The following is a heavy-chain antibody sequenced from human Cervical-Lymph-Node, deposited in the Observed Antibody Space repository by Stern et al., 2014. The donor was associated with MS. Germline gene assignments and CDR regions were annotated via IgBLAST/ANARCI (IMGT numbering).Heavy chain of an antibody. CDR3: AKDQPYCSGGSCYPRYYGMDV. D-gene: IGHD2-15*01. V-gene: IGHV3-23*04. CDR1: GFTFSSHA. CDR2: ISGSGGST. J-gene: IGHJ6*02. Sequence: EVQLVESGGGLVQPGGSLRLSCAASGFTFSSHAMSWVRQAPGKGLEWVSTISGSGGSTYYADSVKGRFTISRDNSKNTLYLQMNSLRAEDTAVYYCAKDQPYCSGGSCYPRYYGMDVWGQGTTVTVSS.